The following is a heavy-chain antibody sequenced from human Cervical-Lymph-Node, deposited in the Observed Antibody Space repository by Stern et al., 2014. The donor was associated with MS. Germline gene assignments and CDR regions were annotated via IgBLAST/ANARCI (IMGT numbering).Heavy chain of an antibody. J-gene: IGHJ4*02. CDR1: GGSISSSSYY. CDR2: IYYSGST. D-gene: IGHD3-22*01. V-gene: IGHV4-39*01. CDR3: ARRPGSDSSGYWSDY. Sequence: QLQLQESGPGLVKPSETLSLTCTVSGGSISSSSYYWGWIRQPPGKGLEWIGSIYYSGSTYYNPSLKSRVTISVDTSKNPFSPKLSSGTAADTAVYYCARRPGSDSSGYWSDYWGQGTLVTVSS.